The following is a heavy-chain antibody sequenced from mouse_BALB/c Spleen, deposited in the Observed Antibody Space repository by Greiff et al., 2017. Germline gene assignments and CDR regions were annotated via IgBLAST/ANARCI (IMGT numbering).Heavy chain of an antibody. CDR3: ARDGGSSYFDY. V-gene: IGHV5-15*02. J-gene: IGHJ2*01. CDR1: GFTFSDYG. Sequence: DVMLVESGGGLVQPGGSRKLSCAASGFTFSDYGMAWVRQAPGKGPECIAFISNLAYSIYYADTVTGRFTISRENAKNTLYLEMSSLRSEDTAMYYCARDGGSSYFDYWGQGTTLTVSS. D-gene: IGHD1-1*01. CDR2: ISNLAYSI.